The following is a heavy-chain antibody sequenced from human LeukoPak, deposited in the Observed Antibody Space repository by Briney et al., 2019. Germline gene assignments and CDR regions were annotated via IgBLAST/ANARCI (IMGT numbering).Heavy chain of an antibody. V-gene: IGHV1-8*01. CDR1: GYTFTSYD. J-gene: IGHJ6*02. CDR3: ARGGYYYDMDV. CDR2: MNPNSGNT. Sequence: GASVKVSCKASGYTFTSYDINWVRQATGQGHEWMGWMNPNSGNTGYAQKFQGRVTMTRNTSISTAYMEPSSLRSEDTAVYYCARGGYYYDMDVWGQGTTVIVSS.